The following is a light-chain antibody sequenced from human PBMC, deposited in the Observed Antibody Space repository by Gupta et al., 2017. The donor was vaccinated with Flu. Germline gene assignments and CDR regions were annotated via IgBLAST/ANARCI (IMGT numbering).Light chain of an antibody. CDR1: SSNIGAGYD. J-gene: IGLJ2*01. V-gene: IGLV1-40*01. Sequence: VTISCTGSSSNIGAGYDVHWYQQLPGTAPKLLIYGNSNRPSGVPDRFSGSKSGTSASLAINGLQAEDEADYYCPSYDSSLSGAVFGGGTKLTVL. CDR3: PSYDSSLSGAV. CDR2: GNS.